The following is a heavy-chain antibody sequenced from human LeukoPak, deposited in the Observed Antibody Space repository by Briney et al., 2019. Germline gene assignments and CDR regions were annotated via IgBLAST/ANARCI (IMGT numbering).Heavy chain of an antibody. CDR1: GGSVSGYY. Sequence: PSETLSLTCAVYGGSVSGYYWSWIRQPPGKGLEWIGEINHSGSTNYNPSLKSRVTISVDTSKNQFSLKLSSVTAADTAVYYCARLQGYSGYDLDYWGQGTLVTVSS. J-gene: IGHJ4*02. CDR3: ARLQGYSGYDLDY. V-gene: IGHV4-34*01. CDR2: INHSGST. D-gene: IGHD5-12*01.